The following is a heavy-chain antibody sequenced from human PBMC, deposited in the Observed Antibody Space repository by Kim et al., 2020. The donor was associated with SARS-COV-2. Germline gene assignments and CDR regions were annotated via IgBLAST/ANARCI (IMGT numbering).Heavy chain of an antibody. Sequence: ADSVQGRFTISKDNSKNTLYLEMTILRAEDTATYYCAKSLSVSSSGPFDYWGQGTLVTVSS. V-gene: IGHV3-23*01. CDR3: AKSLSVSSSGPFDY. J-gene: IGHJ4*02.